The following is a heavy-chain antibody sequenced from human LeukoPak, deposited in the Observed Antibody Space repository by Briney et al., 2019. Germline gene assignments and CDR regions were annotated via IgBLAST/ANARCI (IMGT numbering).Heavy chain of an antibody. CDR1: GGSLSGYY. CDR2: INHSGST. J-gene: IGHJ4*02. Sequence: PSETLSLTCAVYGGSLSGYYWSWIRQPPGKGPEWIGEINHSGSTNYNPSLKSRVTISVDTSKNQFSLKLSSVTAADTAVYYCARDLAKGRRGVTRDYWGQGTLVTVSS. D-gene: IGHD3-10*01. V-gene: IGHV4-34*01. CDR3: ARDLAKGRRGVTRDY.